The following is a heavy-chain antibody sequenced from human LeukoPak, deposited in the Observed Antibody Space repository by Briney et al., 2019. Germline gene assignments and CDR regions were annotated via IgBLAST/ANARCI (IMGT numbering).Heavy chain of an antibody. CDR1: GGSFSGYY. CDR2: INHSGST. V-gene: IGHV4-34*01. Sequence: SETLSLTCAVYGGSFSGYYWSWIRQPPGKGLEWIGEINHSGSTNYNPSLKSRVTISVDTSKNQFSLKLSSVTAADTAVYYCARVGPYGAYYYYYYMDVWGTGTTVTVSS. CDR3: ARVGPYGAYYYYYYMDV. D-gene: IGHD4-17*01. J-gene: IGHJ6*03.